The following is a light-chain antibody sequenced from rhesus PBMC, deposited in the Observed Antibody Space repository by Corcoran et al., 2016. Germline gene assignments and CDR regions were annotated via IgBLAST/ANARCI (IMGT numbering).Light chain of an antibody. V-gene: IGKV1-22*01. J-gene: IGKJ4*01. CDR2: KAS. CDR1: QSISSW. CDR3: LQYSSSPLT. Sequence: DIQMTQSPSSLSASVGDTVTITCRASQSISSWLDWYQQKPGKAPKPLIYKASSLQSGVPSRFSGSGSGTDFTLTISILQPEDFATYYCLQYSSSPLTFGGGTKVEIK.